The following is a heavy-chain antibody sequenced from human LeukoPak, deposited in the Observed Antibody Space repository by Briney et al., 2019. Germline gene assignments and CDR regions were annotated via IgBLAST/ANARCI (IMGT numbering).Heavy chain of an antibody. CDR2: IDHRGDT. CDR1: VGSFRRYY. J-gene: IGHJ4*03. D-gene: IGHD5-24*01. CDR3: ARGATISETGYFDF. V-gene: IGHV4-34*01. Sequence: PSETLSLTCAVYVGSFRRYYWSWIRQSPGKGLEWIAGIDHRGDTNYNPSVKSRVTISVDTSKNQFSLKVRSLSAADTAVYYCARGATISETGYFDFWGQGTPVTVSS.